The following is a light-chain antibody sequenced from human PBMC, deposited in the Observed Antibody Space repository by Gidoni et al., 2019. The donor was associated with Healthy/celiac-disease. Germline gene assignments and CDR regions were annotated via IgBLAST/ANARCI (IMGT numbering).Light chain of an antibody. CDR2: GNS. CDR3: QSYDSSLSWV. Sequence: QSVLTQPPSVSGAPGQRVSIYCTGCSSNIGAGYDVHWYQQLPETAPKLLIYGNSNRPSGVPDRFSGSKSGTSASLAITGLQAEDEADYYCQSYDSSLSWVFGGGTKLTVL. J-gene: IGLJ3*02. V-gene: IGLV1-40*01. CDR1: SSNIGAGYD.